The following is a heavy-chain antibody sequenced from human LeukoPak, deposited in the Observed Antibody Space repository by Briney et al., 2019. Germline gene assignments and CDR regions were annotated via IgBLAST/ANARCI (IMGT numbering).Heavy chain of an antibody. CDR2: ISGSGDSK. J-gene: IGHJ4*02. Sequence: GGSLRLSCAGSGFTFNSYGMRWVRQAPGKGLEWVSTISGSGDSKYYADSVKGRFTISRDNSKNTMYLQMNSLRAEDTAVYYCARATDYPWYFDYWGQGTLVTVSS. D-gene: IGHD4-11*01. CDR1: GFTFNSYG. CDR3: ARATDYPWYFDY. V-gene: IGHV3-23*01.